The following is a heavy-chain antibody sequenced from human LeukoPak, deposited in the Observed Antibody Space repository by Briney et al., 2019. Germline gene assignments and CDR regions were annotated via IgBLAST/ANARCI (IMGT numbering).Heavy chain of an antibody. V-gene: IGHV4-39*01. D-gene: IGHD3-9*01. CDR2: IYYSGST. CDR1: GGSISSSSYY. J-gene: IGHJ4*02. Sequence: SETLSLTCTVSGGSISSSSYYWGWIRQPPGKGLEWIGSIYYSGSTYYNPSLKSRVTISVDTSKNQFSLKLSSVTAADTAVYYCARRLRYRPKYLDYWGQGTLVTVSS. CDR3: ARRLRYRPKYLDY.